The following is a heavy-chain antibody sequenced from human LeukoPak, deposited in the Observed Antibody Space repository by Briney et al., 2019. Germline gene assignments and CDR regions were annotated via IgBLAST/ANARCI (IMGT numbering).Heavy chain of an antibody. CDR2: IIPSFGTA. D-gene: IGHD4-17*01. CDR1: GGTFSSYA. Sequence: SVKVSCKASGGTFSSYAISWVRQAPGQGLEWMGRIIPSFGTANYAQKFQGRVTITTDESTSTAYMELSSLRSEDTAVYYCARDAGDYATDDNWFDPWGQGTLVTVSS. CDR3: ARDAGDYATDDNWFDP. J-gene: IGHJ5*02. V-gene: IGHV1-69*05.